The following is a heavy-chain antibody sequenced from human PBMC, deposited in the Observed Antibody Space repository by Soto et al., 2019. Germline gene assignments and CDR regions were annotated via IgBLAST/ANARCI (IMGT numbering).Heavy chain of an antibody. Sequence: GSLRLSCAASGFTFSSYAMHWVRQAPGKGLEWVAVISYDGSNKYYADSVKGRFTISRDNSKNTLYLQMNSLRAEDTAVYYCASGRSRDGLPDFDYWGQGTLVTVSS. CDR1: GFTFSSYA. V-gene: IGHV3-30-3*01. J-gene: IGHJ4*02. CDR2: ISYDGSNK. CDR3: ASGRSRDGLPDFDY. D-gene: IGHD2-2*01.